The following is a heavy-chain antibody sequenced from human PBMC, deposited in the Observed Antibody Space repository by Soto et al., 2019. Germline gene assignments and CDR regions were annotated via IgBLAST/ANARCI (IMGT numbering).Heavy chain of an antibody. Sequence: SETLSLTCTVSGGSISSSSYYWGWIRQPPGKGLEWIGSIYYSGSTYYNPSLKSRVTISVDTSKNQFSLKLSSVTAADTAVYYCARLVLRLLEPLPHETTFDYWGQGTLVTVSS. CDR3: ARLVLRLLEPLPHETTFDY. D-gene: IGHD3-3*01. CDR2: IYYSGST. J-gene: IGHJ4*02. V-gene: IGHV4-39*01. CDR1: GGSISSSSYY.